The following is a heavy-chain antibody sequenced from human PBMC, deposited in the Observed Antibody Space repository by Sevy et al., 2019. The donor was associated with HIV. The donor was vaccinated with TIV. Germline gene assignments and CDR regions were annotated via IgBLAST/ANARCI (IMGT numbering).Heavy chain of an antibody. CDR1: GFTFSNYG. V-gene: IGHV3-30*18. CDR2: ISYDGSIK. J-gene: IGHJ4*02. D-gene: IGHD1-7*01. Sequence: GGSLRLSCAASGFTFSNYGMHWVRQAPGKGLEWVAVISYDGSIKYYADSVRGRFTISRDNSKNKLYLQMNSLRPEDTTMYFCAKDQGRLRELDYWGQGTLVTVSS. CDR3: AKDQGRLRELDY.